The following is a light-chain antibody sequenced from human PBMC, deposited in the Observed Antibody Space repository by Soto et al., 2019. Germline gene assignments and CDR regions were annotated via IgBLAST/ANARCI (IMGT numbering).Light chain of an antibody. CDR1: QSVSSSY. CDR2: GAS. Sequence: IVLTQSPGTLSLSPWERATLSCRASQSVSSSYLAWYQQKPGRAPRLLIDGASSRATGIPDRFSGSGSGTDFTLTISRLEPEDLAVYYCQQYGSLVTFGQGTKVDIK. J-gene: IGKJ1*01. V-gene: IGKV3-20*01. CDR3: QQYGSLVT.